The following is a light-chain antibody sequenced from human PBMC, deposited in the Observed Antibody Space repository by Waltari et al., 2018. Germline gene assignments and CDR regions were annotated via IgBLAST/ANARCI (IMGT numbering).Light chain of an antibody. Sequence: DIVMTQSPDSLAVSLGERATINCKSSQSLLYSANNKNYLAWYQQKPGQPPRSLIYWASTRASGVPDRFSGSGSGTDFTLTIRSLQADDVAVYHCQQFYGTPPTCGQGTKLEIK. CDR2: WAS. J-gene: IGKJ2*01. V-gene: IGKV4-1*01. CDR3: QQFYGTPPT. CDR1: QSLLYSANNKNY.